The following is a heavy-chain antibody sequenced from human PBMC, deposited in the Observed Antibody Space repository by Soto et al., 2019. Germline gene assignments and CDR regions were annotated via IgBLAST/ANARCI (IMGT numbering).Heavy chain of an antibody. Sequence: GGSLRLSCAASGFTFSSYWMSWVRQAPGKGLEWVANIKQDGSEKYYVDSVKGRFTISRDNAKNSLYLQMNSLRAEDTAVYYCARGRPDYGRAYFDYWGQGTLVTVSS. V-gene: IGHV3-7*01. D-gene: IGHD4-17*01. J-gene: IGHJ4*02. CDR1: GFTFSSYW. CDR3: ARGRPDYGRAYFDY. CDR2: IKQDGSEK.